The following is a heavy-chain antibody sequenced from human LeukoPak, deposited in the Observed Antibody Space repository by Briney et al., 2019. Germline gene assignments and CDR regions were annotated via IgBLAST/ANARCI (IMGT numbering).Heavy chain of an antibody. CDR2: IYHSGST. Sequence: SETLSLTCTVSGYSNSSGYYWGWIRQPPGKGLEWIGSIYHSGSTYYNPSLKSRVTISVDTSKNQFSLKLSSVTAADTAVYYCARDRAAVYYFDYWGQGTLVTVSS. V-gene: IGHV4-38-2*02. J-gene: IGHJ4*02. D-gene: IGHD6-13*01. CDR3: ARDRAAVYYFDY. CDR1: GYSNSSGYY.